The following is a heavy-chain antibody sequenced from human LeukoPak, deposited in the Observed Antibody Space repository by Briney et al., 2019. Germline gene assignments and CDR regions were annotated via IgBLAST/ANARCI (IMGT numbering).Heavy chain of an antibody. V-gene: IGHV4-59*01. Sequence: SEPLSLTCTASGGSISSYYWIWIRQPPGKGLEWIGYIYYSGSTNYNPPLKSRVTISVDTSKNQFSLKLSSVTAADTAVYYCARAGPIVGATIVYYYGMDVWGQGTTVTVSS. J-gene: IGHJ6*02. CDR1: GGSISSYY. CDR2: IYYSGST. D-gene: IGHD1-26*01. CDR3: ARAGPIVGATIVYYYGMDV.